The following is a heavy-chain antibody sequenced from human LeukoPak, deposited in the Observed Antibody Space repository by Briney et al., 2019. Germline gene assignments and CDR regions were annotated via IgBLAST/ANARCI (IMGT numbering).Heavy chain of an antibody. J-gene: IGHJ5*02. Sequence: ASVKVSCKASGGTFSSYAISWVRQAPGQGLEWMGGIIPIFGTANYAQKFQGRVTITADESTSTAYMELSNLRSEDTAVYYCAREVRYCTGGVCFSFSWFDPWGQGTLVTVSS. D-gene: IGHD2-8*02. CDR1: GGTFSSYA. V-gene: IGHV1-69*13. CDR2: IIPIFGTA. CDR3: AREVRYCTGGVCFSFSWFDP.